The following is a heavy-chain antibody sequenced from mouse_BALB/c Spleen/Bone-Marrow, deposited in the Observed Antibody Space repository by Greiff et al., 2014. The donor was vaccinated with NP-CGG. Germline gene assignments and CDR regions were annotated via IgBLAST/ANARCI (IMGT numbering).Heavy chain of an antibody. CDR3: ARGGNFLWYFDV. CDR1: GYTFRSHW. CDR2: ILPGSGST. J-gene: IGHJ1*01. Sequence: VKLVESGAELTKPGASVKISCKATGYTFRSHWIEWVKQRPGHGLEWIGEILPGSGSTYYNEKFKGKATFTADTSSNTAYMQLSSLTSEDSAVYYCARGGNFLWYFDVWGAGTTVTVSS. D-gene: IGHD2-1*01. V-gene: IGHV1-9*01.